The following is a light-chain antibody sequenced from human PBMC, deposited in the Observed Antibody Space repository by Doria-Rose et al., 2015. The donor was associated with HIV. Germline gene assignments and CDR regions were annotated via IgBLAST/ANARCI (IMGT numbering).Light chain of an antibody. CDR1: QSFSSTY. V-gene: IGKV3-20*01. CDR3: HQYATSLT. J-gene: IGKJ1*01. CDR2: DGS. Sequence: TQSPGTLPLSPGERATLSCRASQSFSSTYLAWYQQKPGQAPSLLIYDGSTSATGIPDRFSASGSGTDFTLTINRLEPEDFALYYCHQYATSLTFGQGTKVEI.